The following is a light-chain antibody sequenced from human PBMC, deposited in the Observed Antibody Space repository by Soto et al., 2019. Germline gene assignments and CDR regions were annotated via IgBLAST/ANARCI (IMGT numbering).Light chain of an antibody. CDR1: QSVSSSY. Sequence: EIVLTQSPGTLSLSPGERATLSCRASQSVSSSYLAWYQQKPGQAPRLLIYGASSRATGISDRFSGRGSGTDFTITISRREPEDCAGYYCQQYGSSLWTFGQGTKGDSK. CDR3: QQYGSSLWT. CDR2: GAS. V-gene: IGKV3-20*01. J-gene: IGKJ1*01.